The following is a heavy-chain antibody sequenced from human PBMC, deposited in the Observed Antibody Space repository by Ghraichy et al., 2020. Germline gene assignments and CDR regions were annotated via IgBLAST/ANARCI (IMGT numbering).Heavy chain of an antibody. D-gene: IGHD6-19*01. Sequence: GGSLRLSCEGSGFSVTDNHMSWVRQAPGKGLEWVSYISGTGKTIYYADSVKGRFTIYRDNAKNSLYLQISSLRAEDTGVYYCARPLDYSSATDRYYGLDVWGQGTTVTVSS. CDR3: ARPLDYSSATDRYYGLDV. V-gene: IGHV3-11*01. CDR2: ISGTGKTI. J-gene: IGHJ6*02. CDR1: GFSVTDNH.